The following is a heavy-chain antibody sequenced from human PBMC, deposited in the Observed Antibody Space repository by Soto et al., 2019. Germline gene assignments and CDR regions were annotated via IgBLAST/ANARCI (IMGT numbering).Heavy chain of an antibody. CDR1: GFPFSSYA. D-gene: IGHD3-16*01. J-gene: IGHJ3*02. V-gene: IGHV3-23*01. CDR3: AKGGYYSVFDI. Sequence: PGGSLRLSCVASGFPFSSYAMSWVRQTPGQGLVLVSGISGSGVLTYYADSVKGRFTISRDNSNNTLSLQVHSLRVEDTAVYFCAKGGYYSVFDIWGQGTMVTVSS. CDR2: ISGSGVLT.